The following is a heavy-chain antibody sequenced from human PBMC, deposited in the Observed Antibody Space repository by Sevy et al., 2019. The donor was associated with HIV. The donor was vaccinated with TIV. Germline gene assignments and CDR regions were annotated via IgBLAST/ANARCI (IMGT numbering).Heavy chain of an antibody. CDR2: ISFDGTDK. V-gene: IGHV3-30-3*01. D-gene: IGHD3-10*01. CDR1: GFTFSSYP. J-gene: IGHJ3*01. CDR3: VRETTMLPRGAFDF. Sequence: GVSLRVSCAASGFTFSSYPMHWVRQAPGKGLEWVSFISFDGTDKYYADSVKGRFTITRDNSKNTLFLQMNSLRAEDTAFYYCVRETTMLPRGAFDFGGQGTMVTVSS.